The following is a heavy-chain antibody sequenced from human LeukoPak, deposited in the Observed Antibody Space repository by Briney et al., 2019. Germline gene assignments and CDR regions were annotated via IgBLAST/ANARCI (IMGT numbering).Heavy chain of an antibody. CDR1: GYTFTSYG. CDR3: ARDRVYYDSSGYPDY. Sequence: ASVKDSCKASGYTFTSYGISWVRQAPGQGLEWMGWISAYNGNTNYAQKLQGRVTMTTDTSTSTAYMELRSLRSDDTAAYYCARDRVYYDSSGYPDYWGQGTLVTVSS. CDR2: ISAYNGNT. J-gene: IGHJ4*02. V-gene: IGHV1-18*01. D-gene: IGHD3-22*01.